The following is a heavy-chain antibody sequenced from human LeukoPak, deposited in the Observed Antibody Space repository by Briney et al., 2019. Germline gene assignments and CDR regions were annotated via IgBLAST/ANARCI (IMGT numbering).Heavy chain of an antibody. J-gene: IGHJ4*02. CDR1: GYTFTSYG. CDR2: IDAYNGNT. Sequence: ASVTVSCKSSGYTFTSYGISWVRQAPGQGLEWMGWIDAYNGNTNYAQKLQGRVTMTTDTSTSTAYMELRSLRSDDTAVYYCARDSIVVVPAAMSDQVDYWGQGTLVTVSS. V-gene: IGHV1-18*01. D-gene: IGHD2-2*01. CDR3: ARDSIVVVPAAMSDQVDY.